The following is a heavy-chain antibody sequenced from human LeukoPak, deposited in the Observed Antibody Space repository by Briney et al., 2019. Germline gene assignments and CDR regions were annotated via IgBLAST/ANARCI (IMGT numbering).Heavy chain of an antibody. CDR2: IYYSGST. V-gene: IGHV4-39*07. Sequence: PSETLSLTCTVSGGSISSSSYYWGWIRQPPGKGLEWIGSIYYSGSTYYNPSLKSRVTISVDTSENQFSLKLSSVTAADTAVYYCATYTARGSRGNYAFDIWGQGTMVTVSS. J-gene: IGHJ3*02. D-gene: IGHD3-10*01. CDR1: GGSISSSSYY. CDR3: ATYTARGSRGNYAFDI.